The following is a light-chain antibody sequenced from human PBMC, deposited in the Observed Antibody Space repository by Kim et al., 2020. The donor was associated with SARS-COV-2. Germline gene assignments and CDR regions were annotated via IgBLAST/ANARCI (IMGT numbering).Light chain of an antibody. CDR3: SSYTSSSSGV. Sequence: GQSISLSCSGTSSDVGGYNYVSWYHQHPGKAPKLMIYDVSNRPSGVSNRFSGSKSGNTASLTISGLQAEDGADYYCSSYTSSSSGVFGGETQLTVL. V-gene: IGLV2-14*03. CDR1: SSDVGGYNY. J-gene: IGLJ2*01. CDR2: DVS.